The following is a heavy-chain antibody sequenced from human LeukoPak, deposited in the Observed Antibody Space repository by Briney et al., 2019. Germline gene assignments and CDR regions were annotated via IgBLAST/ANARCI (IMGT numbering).Heavy chain of an antibody. CDR2: ISSSSSYI. Sequence: GGSLRLSCAASAFTFSSYSMNWVRQAPGKGLESVSPISSSSSYIYYADSVKGRFTISRDNAKNSLSLQMNSLRAEDTAVYYCAKVISLLWFGESSDYGMDVWGQGTTVTVSS. J-gene: IGHJ6*02. CDR1: AFTFSSYS. CDR3: AKVISLLWFGESSDYGMDV. V-gene: IGHV3-21*04. D-gene: IGHD3-10*01.